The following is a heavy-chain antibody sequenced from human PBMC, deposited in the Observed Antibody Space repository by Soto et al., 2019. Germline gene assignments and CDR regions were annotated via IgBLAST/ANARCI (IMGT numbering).Heavy chain of an antibody. J-gene: IGHJ6*02. CDR2: FDPEDGET. Sequence: ASVKVSCKVSGYTLTELSMHWVRQAPGKGLEWMGGFDPEDGETIYAQKFQGRVAMTEDTSTGTAYMELSSLRSEDTAVYYCATAGRGYSGYDYYGMDVWGQGTTVTVSS. V-gene: IGHV1-24*01. CDR3: ATAGRGYSGYDYYGMDV. D-gene: IGHD5-12*01. CDR1: GYTLTELS.